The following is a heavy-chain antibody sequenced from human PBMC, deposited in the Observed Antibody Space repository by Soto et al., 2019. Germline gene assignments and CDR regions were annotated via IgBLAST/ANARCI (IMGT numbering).Heavy chain of an antibody. J-gene: IGHJ5*01. CDR2: IRPGGNT. D-gene: IGHD2-15*01. Sequence: SETLSLTCTVYGGSVSDYYWSWVRQPAGKGLEWIGRIRPGGNTNYSPSLMSRITMSVDTSRNQFSLKLTSVTAADTAGYFSGSCPFCGSEYQFASWRQGVLV. CDR1: GGSVSDYY. CDR3: GSCPFCGSEYQFAS. V-gene: IGHV4-4*07.